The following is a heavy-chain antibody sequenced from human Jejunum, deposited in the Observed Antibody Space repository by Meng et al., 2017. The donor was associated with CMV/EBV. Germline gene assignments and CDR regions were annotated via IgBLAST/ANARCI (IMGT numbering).Heavy chain of an antibody. CDR2: ISSSDGRT. V-gene: IGHV3-23*01. D-gene: IGHD4-17*01. Sequence: KLSCAASTLPLNNYGMNWVRQAPGKGLEWVSGISSSDGRTYYADSVRGHFTISRDNSKNTLFLQMNSLRVEDTAVYYCANSGLRAWGQGTLVTVSS. CDR3: ANSGLRA. J-gene: IGHJ4*02. CDR1: TLPLNNYG.